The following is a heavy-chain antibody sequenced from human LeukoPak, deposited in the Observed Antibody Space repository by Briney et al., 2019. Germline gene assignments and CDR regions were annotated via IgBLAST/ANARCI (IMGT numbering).Heavy chain of an antibody. CDR1: GFTFSSYW. D-gene: IGHD3-16*01. CDR2: INSDGRST. J-gene: IGHJ4*02. V-gene: IGHV3-74*01. CDR3: ARVRWGGLYYFDY. Sequence: GSLGLSCAASGFTFSSYWMHWVRQAPGKGLVGVSRINSDGRSTNYADSVKGRFTISRDNAKNTLYLQMNSLRAEDTAVYYCARVRWGGLYYFDYWGQGTLVTVSS.